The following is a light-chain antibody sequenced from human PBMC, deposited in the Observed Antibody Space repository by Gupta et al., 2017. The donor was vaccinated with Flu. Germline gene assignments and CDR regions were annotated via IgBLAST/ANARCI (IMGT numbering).Light chain of an antibody. J-gene: IGLJ1*01. CDR2: AVS. V-gene: IGLV2-14*01. Sequence: SALTRTASVSGAAGLPFTISCPGPSSDVGGFNYVSWYQQHPGKAPKLMIYAVSNRPSGVSNRFSGSKSGNTASLTISGLQAEDEADYYCSSYTSSSTPGVFGTGTKVTVL. CDR1: SSDVGGFNY. CDR3: SSYTSSSTPGV.